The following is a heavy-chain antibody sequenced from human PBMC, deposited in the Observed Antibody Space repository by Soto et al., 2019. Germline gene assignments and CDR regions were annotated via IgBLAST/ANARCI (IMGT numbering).Heavy chain of an antibody. CDR1: GYTFTGYY. J-gene: IGHJ6*03. CDR2: INPNSGGT. D-gene: IGHD6-13*01. Sequence: ASVKVSCKASGYTFTGYYMHWVRQAPGQGLEWMGWINPNSGGTNYAQKFQGWVTMTRDTSISTAYMELSRLRSDDTAVYYCARECIAAAGTGDYYYYYMDVWGKGTTVTVSS. V-gene: IGHV1-2*04. CDR3: ARECIAAAGTGDYYYYYMDV.